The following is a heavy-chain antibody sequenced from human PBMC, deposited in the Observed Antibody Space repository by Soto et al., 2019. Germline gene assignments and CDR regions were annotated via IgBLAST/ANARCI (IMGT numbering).Heavy chain of an antibody. Sequence: GGSLRLSCAASGFTFSSYAMSWVRQAPGKGLEWVSAISGSGGSTYYADSVKGRFTISRDNSKNTLYLQMNSLRSEDTAVYYCARSIVVVTALDYWGQGVLVTVSS. CDR2: ISGSGGST. CDR1: GFTFSSYA. J-gene: IGHJ4*02. D-gene: IGHD2-21*02. CDR3: ARSIVVVTALDY. V-gene: IGHV3-23*01.